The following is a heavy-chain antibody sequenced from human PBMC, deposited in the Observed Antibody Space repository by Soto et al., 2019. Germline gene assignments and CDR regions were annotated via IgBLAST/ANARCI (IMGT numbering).Heavy chain of an antibody. J-gene: IGHJ4*02. CDR2: IYHSGST. V-gene: IGHV4-30-2*01. CDR1: GGSISSGGYS. Sequence: SETLSLTCAVXGGSISSGGYSWSWIRQPPGKGLEWIGYIYHSGSTYYNPSLKSRVTISVDRSKNQFSLKLSSVTAADTAVYYCARGPPFHWGQGTLVTVSS. CDR3: ARGPPFH. D-gene: IGHD3-16*01.